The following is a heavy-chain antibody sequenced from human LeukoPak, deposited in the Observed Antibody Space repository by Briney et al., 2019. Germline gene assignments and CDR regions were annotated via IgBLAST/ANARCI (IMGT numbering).Heavy chain of an antibody. CDR3: AKGYVWGSYRDAFDI. Sequence: PGGSLRLSCAASGFTFSSYAMNWVRQAPGKGLEWVSGSSGSGGSTYYADSVKGRFTISRDNSKNTLYLQMNSLRAEDTAVYYCAKGYVWGSYRDAFDIWGQGTMVTVSS. J-gene: IGHJ3*02. CDR2: SSGSGGST. D-gene: IGHD3-16*02. CDR1: GFTFSSYA. V-gene: IGHV3-23*01.